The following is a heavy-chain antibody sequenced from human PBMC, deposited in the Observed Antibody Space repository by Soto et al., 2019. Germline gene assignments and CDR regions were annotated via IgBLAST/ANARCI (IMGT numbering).Heavy chain of an antibody. CDR3: ARDAGGGSGGYYPEVYYYGMDV. Sequence: GASVKVSCKASGYTFTSYAMHWVRQAPGQRLEWMGWINAGNGNTKYSQKFQGRVTITRDTSASTAYMELSSLRSEDTAVYYCARDAGGGSGGYYPEVYYYGMDVWGQGTTVTVSS. CDR1: GYTFTSYA. J-gene: IGHJ6*02. CDR2: INAGNGNT. D-gene: IGHD3-10*01. V-gene: IGHV1-3*01.